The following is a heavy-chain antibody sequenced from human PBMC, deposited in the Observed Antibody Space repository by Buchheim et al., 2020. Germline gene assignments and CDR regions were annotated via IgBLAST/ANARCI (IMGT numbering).Heavy chain of an antibody. CDR1: GFTFSDYY. V-gene: IGHV3-11*06. CDR2: ISSSSSFYT. CDR3: ARVKGSYAFDY. J-gene: IGHJ4*02. Sequence: QVQLVESGGGLVKPGGSLRLSCAASGFTFSDYYMIWMRQAPGKGLEWVSYISSSSSFYTKYADSVKGRFTMSRDNAKNSLYLQMNGLRAEDTAVYYCARVKGSYAFDYWGQGTL.